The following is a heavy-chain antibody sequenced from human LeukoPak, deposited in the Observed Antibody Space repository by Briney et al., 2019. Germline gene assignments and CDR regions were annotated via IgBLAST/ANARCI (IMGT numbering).Heavy chain of an antibody. D-gene: IGHD6-13*01. J-gene: IGHJ4*02. CDR2: IYDTGTT. CDR3: ARGVYIAAAQYGY. Sequence: SETLSPTCTVSGGSISSHYWSWIRQPPGKGVGWIGYIYDTGTTNYNPSLKSRVTISVDTSKNQFSLKLSSVTAAVTAVYYCARGVYIAAAQYGYWGQGTLVTVSS. V-gene: IGHV4-59*11. CDR1: GGSISSHY.